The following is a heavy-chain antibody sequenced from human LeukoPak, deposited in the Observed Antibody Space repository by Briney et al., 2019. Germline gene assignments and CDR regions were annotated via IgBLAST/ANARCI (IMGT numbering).Heavy chain of an antibody. D-gene: IGHD3-22*01. Sequence: GASVKVSCTASGGTFSSYAISWVRQAPGQGLEWMGGIIPIFGTANYAQKFQGRVTITADESTSTTYMELSSLRSEDTAVYYCALPSGYYYDFDYWGQGTLVTVSS. CDR1: GGTFSSYA. CDR2: IIPIFGTA. CDR3: ALPSGYYYDFDY. J-gene: IGHJ4*02. V-gene: IGHV1-69*01.